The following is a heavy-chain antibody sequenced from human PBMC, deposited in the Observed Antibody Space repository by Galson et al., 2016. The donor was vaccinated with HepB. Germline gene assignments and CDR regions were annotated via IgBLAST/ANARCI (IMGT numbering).Heavy chain of an antibody. CDR1: RFTFSTDA. Sequence: SLRLSCAASRFTFSTDAMHWVRQAPGKGLEWVAVISSDGSNRYYADSVKGRFTISRDSSKNTLSLQMNSLRAEDTAIYYCAKHAEPYYYYAMDVWGQGTTVTVSS. CDR3: AKHAEPYYYYAMDV. J-gene: IGHJ6*02. D-gene: IGHD1-14*01. V-gene: IGHV3-30-3*02. CDR2: ISSDGSNR.